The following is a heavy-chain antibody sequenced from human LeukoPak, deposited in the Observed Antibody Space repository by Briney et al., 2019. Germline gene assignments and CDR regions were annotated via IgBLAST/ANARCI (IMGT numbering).Heavy chain of an antibody. CDR2: INHRGST. CDR1: GGSISSYY. J-gene: IGHJ4*02. D-gene: IGHD5/OR15-5a*01. Sequence: SETLSLTCTVSGGSISSYYWSWIRQPPGKGLEWIGEINHRGSTNYNPSLKSRVTISVDTSKNQFSLKLSSVTAADTALYYCARVAQDLYPYYFDYWGQGTLVTVSS. CDR3: ARVAQDLYPYYFDY. V-gene: IGHV4-34*01.